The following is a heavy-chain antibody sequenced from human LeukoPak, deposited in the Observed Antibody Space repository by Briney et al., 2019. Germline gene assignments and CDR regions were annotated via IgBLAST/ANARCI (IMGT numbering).Heavy chain of an antibody. J-gene: IGHJ4*02. V-gene: IGHV3-30-3*01. D-gene: IGHD2-2*01. CDR1: RFTFSNYA. Sequence: GGSLRLSCAASRFTFSNYAMHWVRQAPGKGLEWVAVISYDGNSKYYADSVKGRFTISRDNSKNTLYLTMNSLIPEDTAVFYCARDFSPAAISGDYYFDYWGQGTLVTVSS. CDR3: ARDFSPAAISGDYYFDY. CDR2: ISYDGNSK.